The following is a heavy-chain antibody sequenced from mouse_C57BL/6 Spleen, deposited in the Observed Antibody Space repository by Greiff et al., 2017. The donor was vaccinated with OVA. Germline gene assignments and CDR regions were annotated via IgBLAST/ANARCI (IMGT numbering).Heavy chain of an antibody. D-gene: IGHD3-2*02. CDR2: IYPGSGST. Sequence: VQLQQPGAELVKPGASVKMSCKASGYTFTSYWITWVKQRPGQGLEWIGDIYPGSGSTNYNEKFKGKSTLTVDKSSSTAYMQLSSLTSEDSAVYYCARVGGDSSGYFDYWGQGTTLTVSS. CDR1: GYTFTSYW. CDR3: ARVGGDSSGYFDY. J-gene: IGHJ2*01. V-gene: IGHV1-55*01.